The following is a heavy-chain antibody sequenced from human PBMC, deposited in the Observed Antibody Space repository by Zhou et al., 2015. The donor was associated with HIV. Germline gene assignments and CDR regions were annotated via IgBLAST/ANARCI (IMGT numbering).Heavy chain of an antibody. CDR1: GFIFSEHW. V-gene: IGHV3-74*01. J-gene: IGHJ2*01. D-gene: IGHD2-21*02. CDR3: ARDVVVEVTGAAPDFDL. CDR2: IRTDEAGT. Sequence: EVQLVESGGRLSSAWGSLRLSCAASGFIFSEHWMHWVRQVPGKGLQWVSRIRTDEAGTSYADSVRGRFTMSRDNAKNMVFLQMNSLRVEDTAVYYCARDVVVEVTGAAPDFDLRGRGTLVTVSS.